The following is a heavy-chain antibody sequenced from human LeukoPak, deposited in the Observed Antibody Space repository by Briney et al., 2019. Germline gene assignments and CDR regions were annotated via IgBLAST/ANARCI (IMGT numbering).Heavy chain of an antibody. V-gene: IGHV3-72*01. J-gene: IGHJ4*02. Sequence: PGGSLRLSCAASGFTFNRYSMNWVRQAPGKGLEWVGRSKNRANNKDNTYTTEYAASVKDRFTISRDDSQTSLYLQMNSLIAEDTAVYYCAVWLEGVCYWGQGTLVTVSS. CDR2: SKNRANNKDNTYTT. CDR3: AVWLEGVCY. CDR1: GFTFNRYS. D-gene: IGHD3-9*01.